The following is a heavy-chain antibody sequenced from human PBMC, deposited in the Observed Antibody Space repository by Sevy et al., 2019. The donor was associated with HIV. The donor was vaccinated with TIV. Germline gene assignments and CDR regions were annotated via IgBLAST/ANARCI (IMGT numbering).Heavy chain of an antibody. V-gene: IGHV4-34*01. J-gene: IGHJ4*02. Sequence: SETLSLTCAVYGGSFCGYYWSWIRQPPGKGLEWIGEINHSGSTNYNPSLKSRVTISVDTSKNQFSLKLSSVTAADTAVYYCARCDFFGVVLGWGQGTLVTVSS. CDR2: INHSGST. CDR3: ARCDFFGVVLG. CDR1: GGSFCGYY. D-gene: IGHD3-3*01.